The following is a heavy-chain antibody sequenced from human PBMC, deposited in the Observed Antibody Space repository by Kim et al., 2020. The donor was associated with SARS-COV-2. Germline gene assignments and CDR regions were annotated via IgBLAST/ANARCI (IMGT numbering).Heavy chain of an antibody. CDR3: ARVPRGARAGLGYAFDI. V-gene: IGHV4-4*06. D-gene: IGHD3-16*01. J-gene: IGHJ3*02. Sequence: LKSRVPMSVDTSKNQFSLKLSSVTAADTAVYYCARVPRGARAGLGYAFDIWGQGTMVTVSS.